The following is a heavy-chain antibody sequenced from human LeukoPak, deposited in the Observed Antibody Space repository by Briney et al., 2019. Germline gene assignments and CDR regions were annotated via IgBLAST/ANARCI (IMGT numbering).Heavy chain of an antibody. CDR1: GYTFTGYY. CDR3: ARCASYYDSSGYYYP. Sequence: GASVKVSCKASGYTFTGYYMHWVRQAPGQGLEWMGWINPNSGGTNYAQKFQGRVTMTRDTSISTAYMELSRLRSDDTAVYYCARCASYYDSSGYYYPWGQGTLVTVSS. D-gene: IGHD3-22*01. J-gene: IGHJ5*02. CDR2: INPNSGGT. V-gene: IGHV1-2*02.